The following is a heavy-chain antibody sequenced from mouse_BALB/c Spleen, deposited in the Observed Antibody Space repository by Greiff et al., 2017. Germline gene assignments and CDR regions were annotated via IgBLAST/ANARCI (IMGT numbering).Heavy chain of an antibody. V-gene: IGHV5-4*02. CDR3: ARGGSSVYYAMDY. CDR2: ISDGGSYT. J-gene: IGHJ4*01. D-gene: IGHD1-1*01. CDR1: GFTFSDYY. Sequence: EVMLVESGGGLVKPGGSLKLSCAASGFTFSDYYMSWVRQTPEKRLEWVATISDGGSYTYYPDSVKGRFTISRDNAKNNLYLQMSSLKSEDTAMYYCARGGSSVYYAMDYWGQGTSVTVSS.